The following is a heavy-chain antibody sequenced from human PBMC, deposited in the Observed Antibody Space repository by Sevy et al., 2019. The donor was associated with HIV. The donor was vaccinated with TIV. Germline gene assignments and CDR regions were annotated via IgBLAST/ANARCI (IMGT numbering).Heavy chain of an antibody. J-gene: IGHJ4*02. CDR2: IKSKIDGGTT. CDR3: TTDNYDFWSASSGGY. CDR1: EFTFTNAW. V-gene: IGHV3-15*01. D-gene: IGHD3-3*01. Sequence: GGSLRLSCAASEFTFTNAWLNWVRQTPGKGLEWVGRIKSKIDGGTTDYAAPVKGRFTISRDDSKNTLFLQMNSLKTEDTAVYYCTTDNYDFWSASSGGYWGQGTLVTVSS.